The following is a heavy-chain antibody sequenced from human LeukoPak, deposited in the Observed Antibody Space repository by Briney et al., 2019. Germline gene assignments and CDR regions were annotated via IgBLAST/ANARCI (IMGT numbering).Heavy chain of an antibody. CDR1: GGSFSDHY. V-gene: IGHV4-34*01. CDR3: ARGILAKGYFDL. D-gene: IGHD3-3*01. CDR2: IKHSGST. J-gene: IGHJ2*01. Sequence: KSSETLSLTCAVYGGSFSDHYWSWIRQTPGEGLQWIGGIKHSGSTDYNPSLKSRVTMSVDTSKNQFSLKLTSVTAADTAVYYCARGILAKGYFDLWGRDTLVTVSS.